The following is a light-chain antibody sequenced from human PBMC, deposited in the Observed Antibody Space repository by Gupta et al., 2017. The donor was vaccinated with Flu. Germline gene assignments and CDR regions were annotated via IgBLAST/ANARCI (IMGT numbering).Light chain of an antibody. Sequence: QSVLPQPPSVSGARGQMVTISCTGGSSNIVAGHDVHWYQQLQGTETKRLIDGDNNRPSGVTDRFSCYKSGNYASRGIRGLKAEDEAEDYCQYPDDSLTAEVFGSGTKVTVL. J-gene: IGLJ1*01. CDR1: SSNIVAGHD. CDR2: GDN. CDR3: QYPDDSLTAEV. V-gene: IGLV1-40*01.